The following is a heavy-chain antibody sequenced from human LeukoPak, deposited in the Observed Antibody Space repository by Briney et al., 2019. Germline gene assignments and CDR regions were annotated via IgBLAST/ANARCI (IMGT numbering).Heavy chain of an antibody. V-gene: IGHV3-30-3*01. D-gene: IGHD3-10*01. Sequence: GGSLRLSCAASGFTFSSYAMHWVRQAPGKGLEWVAVISYDGSNKYYADSVKGRFTISRDNSKNTLYLQMNSLRAEDTAVYYCARKLHYYGSGSALDNWGQGTLVTVSS. J-gene: IGHJ4*02. CDR3: ARKLHYYGSGSALDN. CDR1: GFTFSSYA. CDR2: ISYDGSNK.